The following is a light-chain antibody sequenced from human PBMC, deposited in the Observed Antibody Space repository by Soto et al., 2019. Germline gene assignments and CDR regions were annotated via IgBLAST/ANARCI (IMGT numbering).Light chain of an antibody. CDR1: QSVLYSSNNKNY. J-gene: IGKJ2*01. V-gene: IGKV4-1*01. Sequence: DIVMTQSPDSLAVSLGERATINCKSSQSVLYSSNNKNYLAWYQQRPGQPPKLIIYWASTRESGVPDRFSGSGSGTDFTLTITSLQAEDVAVYYCQQYESTPPTFGQGPKLEIK. CDR3: QQYESTPPT. CDR2: WAS.